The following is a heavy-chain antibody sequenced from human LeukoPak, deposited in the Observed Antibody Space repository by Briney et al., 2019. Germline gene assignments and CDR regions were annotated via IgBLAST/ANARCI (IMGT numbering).Heavy chain of an antibody. V-gene: IGHV3-23*01. CDR3: TTERTYDFWEYYFDY. CDR1: GFTFSSYA. D-gene: IGHD3-3*01. J-gene: IGHJ4*02. CDR2: ISGSGGST. Sequence: GGSLRLSCAASGFTFSSYAMSWVRQAPGKGLEWVSAISGSGGSTYYADSVKGRFTISRDNSKNTLYLQMNSLKTEDTAVYYCTTERTYDFWEYYFDYWGQGTLVTISS.